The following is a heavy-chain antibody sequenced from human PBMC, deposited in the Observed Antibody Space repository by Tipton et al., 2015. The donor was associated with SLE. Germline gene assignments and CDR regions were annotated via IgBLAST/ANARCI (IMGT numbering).Heavy chain of an antibody. CDR2: IGNDGINK. V-gene: IGHV3-30*02. CDR3: AKPVGYSGYDSWDY. J-gene: IGHJ4*02. CDR1: GFTFSSYG. D-gene: IGHD5-12*01. Sequence: SLRLSCAASGFTFSSYGIHWVRQAPGTGLEWVAFIGNDGINKYYADSVKGRFTSSRDNSKNTLYLQMNSLRVEDTAVYYCAKPVGYSGYDSWDYWGQGTLVTVSS.